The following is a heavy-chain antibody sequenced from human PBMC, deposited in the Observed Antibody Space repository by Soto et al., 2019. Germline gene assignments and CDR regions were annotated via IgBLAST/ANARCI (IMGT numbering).Heavy chain of an antibody. V-gene: IGHV1-2*02. D-gene: IGHD5-18*01. CDR1: GYTFTGYY. CDR3: ARGRYSYGTTKSYYFDY. CDR2: INPNSGGT. J-gene: IGHJ4*02. Sequence: QVQLVQSGAEVKKPGASVKVSCKASGYTFTGYYMHWVRQAPGQGLEWMGWINPNSGGTNYAQKFQGRVTMTRDTSISTAYMELSRLRSDDTAVYYCARGRYSYGTTKSYYFDYWGQGTLVTVSS.